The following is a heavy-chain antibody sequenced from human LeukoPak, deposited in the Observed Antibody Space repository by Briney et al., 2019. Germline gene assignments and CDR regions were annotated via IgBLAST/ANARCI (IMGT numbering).Heavy chain of an antibody. D-gene: IGHD3-10*02. Sequence: GGSLRLSCADSGFTFSNYNMNWVRQAPGKAMEWVSSITSSGTYTFYADSVKGRFTISRDNAKNSLYLQMNSLRAEDTAVYYCAELGITMIGGVWGKGTTVTISS. CDR3: AELGITMIGGV. J-gene: IGHJ6*04. V-gene: IGHV3-21*01. CDR1: GFTFSNYN. CDR2: ITSSGTYT.